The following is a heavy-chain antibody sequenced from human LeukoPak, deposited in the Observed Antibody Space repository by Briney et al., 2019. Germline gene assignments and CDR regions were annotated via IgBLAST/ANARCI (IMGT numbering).Heavy chain of an antibody. Sequence: SQTLSLTCAVSGGSISSGGYSWSWIRQPPGKGLEWIGYIYYSGSTNYNPSLKSRVTISVDTSKNQFSLKLSSVTAADTAVYYCARVAPGELSLAFDPWGQGTLATVSS. CDR2: IYYSGST. CDR1: GGSISSGGYS. CDR3: ARVAPGELSLAFDP. D-gene: IGHD3-16*02. J-gene: IGHJ5*02. V-gene: IGHV4-61*08.